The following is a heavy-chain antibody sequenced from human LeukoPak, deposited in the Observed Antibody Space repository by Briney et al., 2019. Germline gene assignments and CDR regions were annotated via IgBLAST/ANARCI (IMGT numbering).Heavy chain of an antibody. CDR2: IYYSGST. V-gene: IGHV4-30-4*01. CDR3: ARIAASPDSYFDY. J-gene: IGHJ4*02. D-gene: IGHD6-13*01. CDR1: GGSISGGDYY. Sequence: PSQTLSLTCTVSGGSISGGDYYWSWIRQPPGKGLEWIGYIYYSGSTYYNPSLKSRVTISVDTSKNQFSLKLSSVTAADTAVYYCARIAASPDSYFDYWGQGTLVTVSS.